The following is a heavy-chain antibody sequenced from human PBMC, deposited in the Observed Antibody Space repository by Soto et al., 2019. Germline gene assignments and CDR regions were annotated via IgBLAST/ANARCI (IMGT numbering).Heavy chain of an antibody. J-gene: IGHJ3*02. CDR1: GYTFTSYA. CDR2: INAGYGNT. D-gene: IGHD3-22*01. V-gene: IGHV1-3*01. Sequence: ASVKVSCKASGYTFTSYAIHWVRQAPGQRLEWMGWINAGYGNTKYSQNFQGRVTITRDTSASTAYMELSSLRSEDTAVYYCARVRYYYDSSGRDAFDIWGQGTMVTVSS. CDR3: ARVRYYYDSSGRDAFDI.